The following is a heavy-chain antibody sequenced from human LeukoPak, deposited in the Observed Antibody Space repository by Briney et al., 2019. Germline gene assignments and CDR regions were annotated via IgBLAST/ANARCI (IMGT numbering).Heavy chain of an antibody. CDR2: ISGSGSTM. CDR1: GFIFSSYE. J-gene: IGHJ4*02. V-gene: IGHV3-48*03. D-gene: IGHD3-10*01. Sequence: PGGSLRLSCAASGFIFSSYEMNWVRQAPGKGLEWVSYISGSGSTMYYADSVKGRFTISRDNAENSLYLQMNSLRAEDTAVYYCGRELWPAIGYWGQGTLVTVSS. CDR3: GRELWPAIGY.